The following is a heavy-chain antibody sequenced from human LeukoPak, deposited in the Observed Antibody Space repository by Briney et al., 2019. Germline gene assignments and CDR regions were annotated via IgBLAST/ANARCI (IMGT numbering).Heavy chain of an antibody. J-gene: IGHJ4*02. V-gene: IGHV3-30*02. CDR3: AKDTNYYDSSGYYCFDY. CDR2: IRYDGSNK. D-gene: IGHD3-22*01. CDR1: GFTFTTYW. Sequence: GESLRLSCAASGFTFTTYWMSWVRQAPGKGLEWVAFIRYDGSNKYYADSVKGRFTISRDNSKNTLYLQMNSLRAEDTAVYYCAKDTNYYDSSGYYCFDYWGQGTLVTVSS.